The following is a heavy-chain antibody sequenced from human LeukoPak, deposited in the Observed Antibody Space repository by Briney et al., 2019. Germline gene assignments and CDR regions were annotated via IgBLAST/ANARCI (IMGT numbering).Heavy chain of an antibody. J-gene: IGHJ4*02. V-gene: IGHV3-73*01. CDR2: IRSKANSYAT. Sequence: GGSLRLSCAASGFTFSGSAMHWVRQASGKGLELVGRIRSKANSYATAYAASVKGRFTISRDDSKNTAYLQMNSLKTEDTAVYYCTMATVTTDYWGQGTLVTVSS. D-gene: IGHD4-17*01. CDR3: TMATVTTDY. CDR1: GFTFSGSA.